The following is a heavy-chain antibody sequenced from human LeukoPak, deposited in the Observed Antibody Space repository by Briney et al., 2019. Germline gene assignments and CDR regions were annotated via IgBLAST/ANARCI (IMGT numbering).Heavy chain of an antibody. CDR2: MKGDGSEI. CDR1: GFTFSDHS. J-gene: IGHJ3*01. D-gene: IGHD3-16*01. V-gene: IGHV3-7*01. CDR3: ARPAYTAAYDL. Sequence: GGSLRLSCAGSGFTFSDHSMHWVRQVPGKGLEWVANMKGDGSEIHYVDSVKGRFTISRDNAKNSLYLQMNYLRAEDTAVYYCARPAYTAAYDLWGQGTMVTVSS.